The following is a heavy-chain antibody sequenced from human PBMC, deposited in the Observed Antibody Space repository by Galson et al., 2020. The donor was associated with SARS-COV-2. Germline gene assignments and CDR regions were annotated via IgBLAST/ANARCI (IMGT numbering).Heavy chain of an antibody. CDR3: ARDGVTSCLDN. J-gene: IGHJ4*02. V-gene: IGHV3-7*01. CDR2: IKVDGSAK. Sequence: GESLKISCAASGFTFSHYWMSWVRHSPGKGLEWVANIKVDGSAKYYVDSVRGRFTISRDNAKNSLYLQMFSLRAEDSAMYFCARDGVTSCLDNWGQGTLVTVSS. D-gene: IGHD2-2*01. CDR1: GFTFSHYW.